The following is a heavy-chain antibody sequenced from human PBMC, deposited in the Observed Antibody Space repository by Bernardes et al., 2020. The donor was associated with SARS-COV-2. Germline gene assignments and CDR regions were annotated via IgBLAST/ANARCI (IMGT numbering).Heavy chain of an antibody. V-gene: IGHV4-59*08. Sequence: SETLSLTRTVSGGSISSYYWSWIRQPPGKGLEWIGYIYYSGSTNYNPSLKSRVTISVDTSKNQFSLKLSSVTAADTAVYYCARGPPRYCSSTSSLCFFDIWGQGTMVTVSS. CDR1: GGSISSYY. J-gene: IGHJ3*02. D-gene: IGHD2-2*01. CDR2: IYYSGST. CDR3: ARGPPRYCSSTSSLCFFDI.